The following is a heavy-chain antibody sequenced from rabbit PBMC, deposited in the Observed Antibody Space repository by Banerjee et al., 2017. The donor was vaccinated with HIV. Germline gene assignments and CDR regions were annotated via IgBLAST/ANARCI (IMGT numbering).Heavy chain of an antibody. Sequence: QSLEESGGDLVKPGASLTLTCTASGFSFSSSYWMSWVRQAPGKGLEWIACIYTGSSGRTAYASWVNGRFTISSNTNQNTVSLQMNSLTAADTATYFCARDRLYTRVDLWGPGTLVTVS. V-gene: IGHV1S40*01. CDR2: IYTGSSGRT. CDR3: ARDRLYTRVDL. CDR1: GFSFSSSYW. J-gene: IGHJ3*01.